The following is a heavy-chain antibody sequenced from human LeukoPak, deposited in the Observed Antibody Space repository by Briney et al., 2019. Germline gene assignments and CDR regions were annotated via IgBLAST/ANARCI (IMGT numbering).Heavy chain of an antibody. J-gene: IGHJ5*02. CDR3: ARASLGTVTTGVWFDP. CDR1: GGTFSSYA. CDR2: IIPIFGTA. Sequence: SVKVSCKASGGTFSSYAISWVRQAPGQGLEWMGGIIPIFGTANYAQKFQGRITITADESTSTAYMELSSLRSEDTAVYYCARASLGTVTTGVWFDPWGQGTLVTVSS. V-gene: IGHV1-69*13. D-gene: IGHD4-17*01.